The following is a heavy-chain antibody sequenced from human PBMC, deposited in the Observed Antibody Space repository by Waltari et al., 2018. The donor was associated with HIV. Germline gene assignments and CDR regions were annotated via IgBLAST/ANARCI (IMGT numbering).Heavy chain of an antibody. D-gene: IGHD3-3*02. Sequence: EVQLVETGGGLIQPGGSLRLSCAASGLSVSSNYMHWVRQGPGKGLEWVAVIYRSGDAYYADFVKGRFTISRDNSKNTLYLQMNSLRAEDTAVYYCARVRSIMGRFLGFDYWGQGTLVTVSS. CDR2: IYRSGDA. CDR3: ARVRSIMGRFLGFDY. V-gene: IGHV3-53*02. CDR1: GLSVSSNY. J-gene: IGHJ4*02.